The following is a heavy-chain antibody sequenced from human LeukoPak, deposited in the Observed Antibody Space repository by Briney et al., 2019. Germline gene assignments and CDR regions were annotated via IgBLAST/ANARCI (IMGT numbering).Heavy chain of an antibody. CDR1: GGSFSGYY. Sequence: SETLSLTCAVYGGSFSGYYWSWIRQPPGKGLEWIGEINHSGSTNYNPSLKSRVTISVDTSKNQFSLKLSSVTAADTAVYYCAVAVWGSYRYTGHQGLAYWGKGTLVTVSS. D-gene: IGHD3-16*02. CDR3: AVAVWGSYRYTGHQGLAY. V-gene: IGHV4-34*01. CDR2: INHSGST. J-gene: IGHJ4*02.